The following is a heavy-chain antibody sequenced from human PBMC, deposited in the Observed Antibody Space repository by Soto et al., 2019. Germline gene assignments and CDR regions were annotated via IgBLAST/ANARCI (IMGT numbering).Heavy chain of an antibody. CDR2: TYYRSRWYN. J-gene: IGHJ4*02. V-gene: IGHV6-1*01. CDR3: ARTEGYFDY. CDR1: GDSVSSNSAA. Sequence: SPTLSLPFAISGDSVSSNSAAWNCIRQSPSRGLEWLGRTYYRSRWYNDYAVSVKSRITINPDTSKNQFSLQLKFVTPEDTAVYYCARTEGYFDYWGQGTLVTVSS.